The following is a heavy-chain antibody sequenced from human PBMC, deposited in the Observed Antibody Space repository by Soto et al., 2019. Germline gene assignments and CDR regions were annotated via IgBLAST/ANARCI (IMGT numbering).Heavy chain of an antibody. J-gene: IGHJ4*02. V-gene: IGHV3-23*01. D-gene: IGHD6-19*01. Sequence: EVQILESGGALIQPGGSLRLSCAASGFTSSMTWVRQAPGKGLEWVSASDFSGRLTYYADSVKGRLTIFRDTSVNTLFLQMNSLRTEDTAVYYCANILVGQWLVPGGYWGPGTRVTVSS. CDR1: GFTSS. CDR2: SDFSGRLT. CDR3: ANILVGQWLVPGGY.